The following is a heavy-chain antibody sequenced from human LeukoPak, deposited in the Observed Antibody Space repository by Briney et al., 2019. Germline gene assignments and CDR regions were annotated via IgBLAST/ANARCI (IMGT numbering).Heavy chain of an antibody. Sequence: GGSLRLSCAASGLTFSSYAMSWVRQAPGKGLEWVSGISGSSGNTYYADSVKGRFTISRDNSKNTLYLQMNSLRAEDTAVYYCASGGLGARKYYSDPFHYWGQGTLVTVSS. V-gene: IGHV3-23*01. J-gene: IGHJ4*02. CDR3: ASGGLGARKYYSDPFHY. D-gene: IGHD3-10*01. CDR1: GLTFSSYA. CDR2: ISGSSGNT.